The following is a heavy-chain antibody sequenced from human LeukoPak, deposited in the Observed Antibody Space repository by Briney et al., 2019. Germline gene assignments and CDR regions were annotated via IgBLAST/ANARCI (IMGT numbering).Heavy chain of an antibody. D-gene: IGHD3-10*01. CDR2: IYYSGST. V-gene: IGHV4-59*08. CDR3: ARTLLWFGELLYYFDY. CDR1: GGSFSGYY. Sequence: SETLSLTCAVYGGSFSGYYWSWIRQPPGKGLEWIGYIYYSGSTNYNPSLKSRVTISVDTSKNQFSLKLSSVTAADTAVYYCARTLLWFGELLYYFDYWGQGTLVTVSS. J-gene: IGHJ4*02.